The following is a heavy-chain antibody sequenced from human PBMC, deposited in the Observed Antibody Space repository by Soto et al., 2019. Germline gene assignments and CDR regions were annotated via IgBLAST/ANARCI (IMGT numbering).Heavy chain of an antibody. CDR2: ISNSGST. J-gene: IGHJ4*02. D-gene: IGHD4-17*01. Sequence: PSETLSLTCTVSGGSISNYHWSWIRQPPGKGLEWIGYISNSGSTNYNPSLKSRVTISVDTSKNQFSLKLSSVTAADTAVYYCARRYGPGFDYWGQGTLVTVSS. CDR1: GGSISNYH. V-gene: IGHV4-59*08. CDR3: ARRYGPGFDY.